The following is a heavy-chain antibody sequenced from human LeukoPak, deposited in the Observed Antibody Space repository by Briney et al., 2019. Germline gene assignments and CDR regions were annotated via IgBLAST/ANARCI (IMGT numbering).Heavy chain of an antibody. J-gene: IGHJ4*02. CDR2: ISYDGSNK. CDR1: GFTFSSYA. CDR3: ARGGRNSEYYFDY. D-gene: IGHD4-23*01. Sequence: GGSLRLSCAASGFTFSSYAMHWVRQAPGKGLEWVAVISYDGSNKYYADSVKGRFTISRDNSKNTLYLQMNSLRAEDTAVYYCARGGRNSEYYFDYWGQGTLVTVSS. V-gene: IGHV3-30-3*01.